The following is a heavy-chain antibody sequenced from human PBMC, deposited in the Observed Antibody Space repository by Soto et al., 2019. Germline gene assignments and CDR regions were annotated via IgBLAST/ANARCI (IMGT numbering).Heavy chain of an antibody. V-gene: IGHV2-5*02. CDR3: VHEKVTNYGIGV. J-gene: IGHJ6*02. CDR1: GFSLSTSGVG. Sequence: QITLKESGPTLVKPTQTLTLTCTFSGFSLSTSGVGVGWIRQPPGKALEWLALIYWDDDKRYSPSLKTRLTITKDNSKTQVVLTLTNVDPVDTATYYCVHEKVTNYGIGVWGQGTTVTVSS. D-gene: IGHD4-4*01. CDR2: IYWDDDK.